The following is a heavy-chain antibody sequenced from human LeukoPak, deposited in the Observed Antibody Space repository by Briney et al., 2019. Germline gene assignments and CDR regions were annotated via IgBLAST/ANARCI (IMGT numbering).Heavy chain of an antibody. J-gene: IGHJ4*02. Sequence: GGSLRLSCEASGITFSTYTMTWVRQAPGKGLEWVSSISSISNYIYYAASVKGRLTISRHNAKNSLYLQMNRLRAEDTAVYYCARQRQLERLAFGKEGSAFDYWGQGTLVTVSS. CDR1: GITFSTYT. CDR3: ARQRQLERLAFGKEGSAFDY. CDR2: ISSISNYI. V-gene: IGHV3-21*01. D-gene: IGHD1-1*01.